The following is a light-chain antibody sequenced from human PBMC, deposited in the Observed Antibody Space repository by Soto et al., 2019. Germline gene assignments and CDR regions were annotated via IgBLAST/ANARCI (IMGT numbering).Light chain of an antibody. V-gene: IGLV2-14*01. CDR3: SSYTSSSTHD. J-gene: IGLJ1*01. Sequence: QSVLTQPASVSGSPGPSITISCTGTSSVVGGYNYVSWYQQHPGKAPKLMIYDVSNRPSGVSNRFSGSKSGNTASLTISGLQAEDEADYYCSSYTSSSTHDFVTGTEVTVL. CDR2: DVS. CDR1: SSVVGGYNY.